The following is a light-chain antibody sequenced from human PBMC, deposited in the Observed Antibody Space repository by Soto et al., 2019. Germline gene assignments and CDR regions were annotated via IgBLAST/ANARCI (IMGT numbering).Light chain of an antibody. CDR3: PKGHNWPLT. CDR2: SAT. J-gene: IGKJ2*01. V-gene: IGKV3-15*01. CDR1: QSISTE. Sequence: EIVMTQSPATLSVSLGERATLSCRASQSISTELAWYQQKPGQPPRLLIYSATTRATGVPARVTGSWSGSDFTITNSELQAEDFAVYYCPKGHNWPLTFLHGTRREI.